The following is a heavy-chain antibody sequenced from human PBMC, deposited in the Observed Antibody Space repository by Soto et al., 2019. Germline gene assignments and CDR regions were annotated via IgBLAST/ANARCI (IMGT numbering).Heavy chain of an antibody. V-gene: IGHV1-69*13. CDR2: IIPIFGTA. CDR1: GGTFSSYA. J-gene: IGHJ6*02. D-gene: IGHD3-3*01. Sequence: SVKVSCKASGGTFSSYAISWVRQAPGQGLEWMGGIIPIFGTANYAQKFQGRVTITADESTSTAYMELSSLRSEDTAVYYCAREGTIFGVVKANYYGMDVWGQGTTVTVSS. CDR3: AREGTIFGVVKANYYGMDV.